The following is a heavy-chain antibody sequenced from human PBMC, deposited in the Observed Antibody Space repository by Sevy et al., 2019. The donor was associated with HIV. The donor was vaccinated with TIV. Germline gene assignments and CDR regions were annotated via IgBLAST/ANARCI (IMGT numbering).Heavy chain of an antibody. J-gene: IGHJ6*02. Sequence: GGSLRLSCAASGFTFSSYGMHWVRQAPGKGLEWVAVISYDGSNKYYADSVKGRFTISRENSKDTRYLQMNSLRAGDTAVYYCAKGASLLWFGERYGMDVWGQGTTVTVSS. D-gene: IGHD3-10*01. CDR2: ISYDGSNK. V-gene: IGHV3-30*18. CDR3: AKGASLLWFGERYGMDV. CDR1: GFTFSSYG.